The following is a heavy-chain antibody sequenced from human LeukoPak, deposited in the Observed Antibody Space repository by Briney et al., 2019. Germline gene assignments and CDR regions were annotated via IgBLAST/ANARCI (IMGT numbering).Heavy chain of an antibody. J-gene: IGHJ4*02. CDR1: GFTFSSYS. CDR2: ISSGSTYM. CDR3: ARDIVHCGGDCYPGRGFDY. V-gene: IGHV3-21*01. D-gene: IGHD2-21*02. Sequence: GGSLRLSCAASGFTFSSYSMNWVRQAPGKGLEWVSYISSGSTYMYYADSLKGRFTISRDNAKSSLYLQMNSLRAEDTAMYYCARDIVHCGGDCYPGRGFDYWGQGTLVTVSS.